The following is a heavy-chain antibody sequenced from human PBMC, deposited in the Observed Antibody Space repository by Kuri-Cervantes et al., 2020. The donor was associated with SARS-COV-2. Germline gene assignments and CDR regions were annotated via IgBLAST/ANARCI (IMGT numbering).Heavy chain of an antibody. D-gene: IGHD3-16*01. CDR1: GGSISSYY. V-gene: IGHV4-59*01. Sequence: SETLSLTCTVSGGSISSYYWSWIRQPPGKGLEWIGYIYYSGSTNYNPSLKSRVTISVDTSKNQFSLKLSSVTAADTAVYYCARDLGIWRAFDIWSQGTMVTVSS. J-gene: IGHJ3*02. CDR3: ARDLGIWRAFDI. CDR2: IYYSGST.